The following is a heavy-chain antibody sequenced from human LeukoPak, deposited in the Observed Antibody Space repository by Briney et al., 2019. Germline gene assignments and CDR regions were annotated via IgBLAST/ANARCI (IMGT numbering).Heavy chain of an antibody. CDR2: IIPILGIA. J-gene: IGHJ5*02. CDR3: AREKRTGTTLDNWFDP. V-gene: IGHV1-69*04. CDR1: GGTFSSYT. Sequence: SVKVSCKASGGTFSSYTISWVRQAPGQGLEWMGRIIPILGIANYAQKFQGRVTITADKSTSTAYMELSSLRSEDTAVYYRAREKRTGTTLDNWFDPWGQGTLVTVSS. D-gene: IGHD1-7*01.